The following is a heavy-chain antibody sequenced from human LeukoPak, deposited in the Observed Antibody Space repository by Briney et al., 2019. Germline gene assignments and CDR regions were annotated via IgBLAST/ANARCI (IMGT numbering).Heavy chain of an antibody. J-gene: IGHJ4*02. V-gene: IGHV4-59*01. CDR3: ASYIVAHPYYFDY. Sequence: SETLSLTCTVSGGSISSYYWSWIRQPPGKGLEWIGYIYYIGSTNYNPSLKSRVTISVDTSKNQFSLKLSSVTAADTAVYYWASYIVAHPYYFDYWGQGTLVTVSS. CDR2: IYYIGST. CDR1: GGSISSYY. D-gene: IGHD2-15*01.